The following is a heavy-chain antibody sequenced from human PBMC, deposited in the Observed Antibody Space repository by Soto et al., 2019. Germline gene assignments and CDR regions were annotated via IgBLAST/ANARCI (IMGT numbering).Heavy chain of an antibody. CDR3: AGEPKGGAYDMDV. CDR2: IWSDGSRG. J-gene: IGHJ6*02. CDR1: RLTFSAHD. Sequence: QVQLVESGGGVVQPGTSLRLSCAASRLTFSAHDMHWVRQAPGKGLEWVALIWSDGSRGFYADSVKGRFTISRDNFKNTRYLQMNSLGAEDTAVYYCAGEPKGGAYDMDVWGQGTTVTVSS. D-gene: IGHD3-16*01. V-gene: IGHV3-33*01.